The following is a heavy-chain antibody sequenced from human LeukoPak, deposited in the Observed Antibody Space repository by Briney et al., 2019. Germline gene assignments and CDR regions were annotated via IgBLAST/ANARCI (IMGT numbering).Heavy chain of an antibody. V-gene: IGHV3-43*02. J-gene: IGHJ6*02. CDR3: ARVETSRGIYGIDV. CDR1: GFTFDDCA. Sequence: GGSLRLSCAASGFTFDDCAMHWVRQAPGKGLEWVSLISGDGGSTYYADSVKGRFAISRDNAKNSLYLQMNSLRAEDTAVYYCARVETSRGIYGIDVWGQGTAVTVSS. CDR2: ISGDGGST. D-gene: IGHD5-24*01.